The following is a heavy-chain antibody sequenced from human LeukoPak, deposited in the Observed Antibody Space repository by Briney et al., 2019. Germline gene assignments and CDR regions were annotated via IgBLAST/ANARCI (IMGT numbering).Heavy chain of an antibody. CDR2: ISYSGST. CDR3: ARETRLHSGSYSNDAFDI. D-gene: IGHD1-26*01. V-gene: IGHV4-59*01. J-gene: IGHJ3*02. Sequence: PSETLSLTCTVSGGSISSYYWSWIRQPPGKGLEWIGYISYSGSTDYNPSLRSRVTISLDTSKNQFSLRLSSVTAADTAVYYCARETRLHSGSYSNDAFDIWGQGTMVTVSS. CDR1: GGSISSYY.